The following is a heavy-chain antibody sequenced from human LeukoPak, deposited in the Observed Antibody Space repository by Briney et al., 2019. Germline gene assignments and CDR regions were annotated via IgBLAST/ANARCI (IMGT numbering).Heavy chain of an antibody. CDR3: ARGAPHMDV. CDR1: GFTFSSYV. Sequence: SGGSLRLSCAASGFTFSSYVMSWVRQAPGKGLEGVSSISGSGNYIYYADSVKGRFTISRDNAKNSLYLQMNSLRAEDTAVYYCARGAPHMDVWGQGTTATVSS. V-gene: IGHV3-21*01. J-gene: IGHJ6*02. CDR2: ISGSGNYI.